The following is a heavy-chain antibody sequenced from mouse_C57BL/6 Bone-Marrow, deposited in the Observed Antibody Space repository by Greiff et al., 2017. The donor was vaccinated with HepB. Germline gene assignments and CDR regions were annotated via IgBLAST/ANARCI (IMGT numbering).Heavy chain of an antibody. J-gene: IGHJ2*01. D-gene: IGHD1-1*01. CDR1: GYTFTSYW. V-gene: IGHV1-74*01. Sequence: QVQLQQPGAELVKPGASVKVSCKASGYTFTSYWLHWVKQRPGQGLEWIGRIHPSDSDTNYNQKFKGKATLTVDKSSSTAYMQLSSLTSEDSAVYYCAISYPTIVYGSREGNYWGQGTTLTVSS. CDR2: IHPSDSDT. CDR3: AISYPTIVYGSREGNY.